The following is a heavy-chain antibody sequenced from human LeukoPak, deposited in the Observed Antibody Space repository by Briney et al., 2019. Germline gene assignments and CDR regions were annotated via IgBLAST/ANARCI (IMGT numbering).Heavy chain of an antibody. CDR2: IRYDGSNK. J-gene: IGHJ4*02. CDR3: AKGTGGSSGYPYYFDY. CDR1: GFTFSSYG. D-gene: IGHD3-22*01. Sequence: GGSLRLSCAASGFTFSSYGMHWVRQAPGKGLEWVAFIRYDGSNKYYADSVKGRFTISRDNSKNTLYLQMNSLRAEDTAVYCCAKGTGGSSGYPYYFDYWGQGTLVTVSS. V-gene: IGHV3-30*02.